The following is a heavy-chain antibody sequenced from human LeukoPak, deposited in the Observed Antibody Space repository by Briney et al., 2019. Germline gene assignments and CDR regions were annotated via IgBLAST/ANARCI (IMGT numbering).Heavy chain of an antibody. CDR3: ARDNTSGYYDSSGYSPADY. Sequence: ASVKVSCKASGYTFTSYGISWVRQAPGQGLEWMGWISAYNGNTNYAQKLQGRVTMTTDTSTSTAYMALRSLRSDDTAVYYCARDNTSGYYDSSGYSPADYWGQGTLVTVSS. CDR2: ISAYNGNT. CDR1: GYTFTSYG. V-gene: IGHV1-18*01. J-gene: IGHJ4*02. D-gene: IGHD3-22*01.